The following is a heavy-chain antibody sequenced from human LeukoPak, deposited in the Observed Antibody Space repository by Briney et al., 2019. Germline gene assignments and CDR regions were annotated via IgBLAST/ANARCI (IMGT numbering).Heavy chain of an antibody. Sequence: GGSLRLSCAASGFTFSSYATSWVRQAPGKGLEWVSAISGSGGSTYYADSVKGRFTISRDNSKNTLYLQMNSLRAEDTAVYYCAKDLWVWVRCFDYWGQGTLVTVSS. J-gene: IGHJ4*02. D-gene: IGHD3-16*01. V-gene: IGHV3-23*01. CDR3: AKDLWVWVRCFDY. CDR1: GFTFSSYA. CDR2: ISGSGGST.